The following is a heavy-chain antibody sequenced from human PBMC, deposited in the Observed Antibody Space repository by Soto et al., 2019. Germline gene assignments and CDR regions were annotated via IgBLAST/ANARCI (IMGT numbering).Heavy chain of an antibody. D-gene: IGHD3-10*01. CDR2: IYYTGTT. Sequence: PSETLSLTCSVSGTSIRGYYWTWIRQPPGKGLEWIGYIYYTGTTKYNPSLKSRVTISVDTSKNQFSLRLKSVTAADTAVYYCAREVSSFGSNHFDSWGQGALVTVPQ. J-gene: IGHJ4*02. CDR3: AREVSSFGSNHFDS. CDR1: GTSIRGYY. V-gene: IGHV4-59*01.